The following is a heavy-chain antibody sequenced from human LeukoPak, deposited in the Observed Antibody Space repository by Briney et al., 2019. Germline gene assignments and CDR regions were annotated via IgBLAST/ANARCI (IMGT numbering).Heavy chain of an antibody. CDR2: ISGSGGST. D-gene: IGHD2-15*01. J-gene: IGHJ3*02. V-gene: IGHV3-23*01. CDR1: GFTFSSYA. Sequence: PGGSLRVSCAASGFTFSSYAMSGVRQAPGKGLEWVSAISGSGGSTYYADSVKGRFTISRDNSKNTLYLQMNSLRAEDTAVYYCAKDGGSHDAFDIWSQGTMVTVSS. CDR3: AKDGGSHDAFDI.